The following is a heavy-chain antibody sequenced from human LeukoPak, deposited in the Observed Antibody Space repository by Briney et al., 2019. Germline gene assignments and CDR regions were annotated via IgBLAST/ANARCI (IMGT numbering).Heavy chain of an antibody. Sequence: PGGSLRLSCAASGFTFSSYWMSWVRQAPGKGLEWVANIKQDGSEKYYVDSVKGRFTISRDNAKNSLYLQMNSLRAEDTAVYYCARQGIRGYSYGLDLDYWGQGTLVTVSS. J-gene: IGHJ4*02. CDR1: GFTFSSYW. V-gene: IGHV3-7*01. CDR3: ARQGIRGYSYGLDLDY. D-gene: IGHD5-18*01. CDR2: IKQDGSEK.